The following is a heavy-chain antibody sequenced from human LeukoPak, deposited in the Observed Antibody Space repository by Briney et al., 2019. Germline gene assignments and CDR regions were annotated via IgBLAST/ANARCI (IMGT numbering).Heavy chain of an antibody. J-gene: IGHJ6*02. CDR1: GFTFSSYG. D-gene: IGHD4-11*01. CDR2: ISYDGSNK. Sequence: PGGSLRLSCAASGFTFSSYGMHWVRQAPGKGLEWVAVISYDGSNKYYADSVKGRFTISRDNSKNTLYLQMNSLRAEDTAVYYCAKDTTTRDSYYYYYYGMDVWGQGTTVTVSS. V-gene: IGHV3-30*18. CDR3: AKDTTTRDSYYYYYYGMDV.